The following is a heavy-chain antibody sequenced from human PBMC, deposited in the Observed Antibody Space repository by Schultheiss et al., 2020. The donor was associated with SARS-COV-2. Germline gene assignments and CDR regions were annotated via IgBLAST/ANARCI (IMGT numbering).Heavy chain of an antibody. CDR3: ARDGCSSTSCHHPPYGMDV. CDR1: GGSISSSSYY. CDR2: IYYSGST. J-gene: IGHJ6*02. Sequence: SETLSLTCTVSGGSISSSSYYWGWIRQPPGKGLEWIGSIYYSGSTYYNPSLKSRVTISVDTSKNQFSLKLSSVTAADTAVYYCARDGCSSTSCHHPPYGMDVWGQGTTVTVSS. D-gene: IGHD2-2*01. V-gene: IGHV4-39*07.